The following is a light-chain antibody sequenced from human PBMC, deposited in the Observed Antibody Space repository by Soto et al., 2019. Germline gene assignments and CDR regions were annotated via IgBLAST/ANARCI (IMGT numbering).Light chain of an antibody. CDR1: SSNIGAGYD. Sequence: QPVLTQPPSVSGAPGQRVTISCTGSSSNIGAGYDVHWYQQLPGTAPKLLIYDNINRPSGVPDRFSGSQSGASASLAITGLQAADEADYYCQSYDSSLSGSVFGGGTKLTVL. CDR2: DNI. V-gene: IGLV1-40*01. J-gene: IGLJ2*01. CDR3: QSYDSSLSGSV.